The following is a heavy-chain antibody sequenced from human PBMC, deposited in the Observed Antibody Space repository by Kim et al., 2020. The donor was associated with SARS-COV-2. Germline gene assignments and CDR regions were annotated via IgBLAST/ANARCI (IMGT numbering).Heavy chain of an antibody. CDR1: GFTFSSYA. Sequence: GGSLRLSCAASGFTFSSYAMHWVRQAPGKGLEWVAVISYDGSNKYYADSVKGRFTISRDNSKNTLYLQMNSLRAEDTAVYYCARVLSSSSWYARGVYYYGMDGWGQGTTVTVSS. CDR3: ARVLSSSSWYARGVYYYGMDG. V-gene: IGHV3-30*04. D-gene: IGHD6-13*01. CDR2: ISYDGSNK. J-gene: IGHJ6*02.